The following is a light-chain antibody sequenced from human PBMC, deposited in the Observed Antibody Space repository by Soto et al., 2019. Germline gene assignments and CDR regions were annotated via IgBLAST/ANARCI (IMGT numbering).Light chain of an antibody. CDR1: QSVSSY. Sequence: EIVLTQSPATLSLSPGERATLSCRASQSVSSYLAWYQQKPGQAPRLLIYDASNRATGIPARFSGSGSGTDFTLTISSLESEDFAVYYCQQRSSWLMTFGPWTRLDIK. CDR2: DAS. CDR3: QQRSSWLMT. V-gene: IGKV3-11*01. J-gene: IGKJ5*01.